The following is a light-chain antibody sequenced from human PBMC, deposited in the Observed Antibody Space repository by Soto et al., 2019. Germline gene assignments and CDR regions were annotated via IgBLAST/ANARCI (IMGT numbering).Light chain of an antibody. Sequence: EIVLTQSPGTLSLSPGDRATLSCRASQSISSTYLVWYQQKPGQAPRLLIYGASSRATGIPDRFSGSGSGTDFTLTINRLEPEDFAVYYCHQYGGSPPYTFGQGTNLEMK. CDR1: QSISSTY. CDR3: HQYGGSPPYT. J-gene: IGKJ2*01. V-gene: IGKV3-20*01. CDR2: GAS.